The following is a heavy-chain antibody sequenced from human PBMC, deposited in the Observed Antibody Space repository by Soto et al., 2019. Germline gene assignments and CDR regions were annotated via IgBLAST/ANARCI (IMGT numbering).Heavy chain of an antibody. CDR1: GFTFSSYS. V-gene: IGHV3-48*01. Sequence: GGSLRLSCAASGFTFSSYSMNWVRQAPGKGLEWVSYISSSSSTIYYADSVKGRFTISRDNSRNTLYLQLNTLRAEDTALYYCAKGYYSGYDLAYFDYWGQGTLVTVSS. CDR2: ISSSSSTI. CDR3: AKGYYSGYDLAYFDY. D-gene: IGHD5-12*01. J-gene: IGHJ4*02.